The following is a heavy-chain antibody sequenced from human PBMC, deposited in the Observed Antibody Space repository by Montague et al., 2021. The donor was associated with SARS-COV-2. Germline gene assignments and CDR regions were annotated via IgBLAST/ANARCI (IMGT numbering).Heavy chain of an antibody. J-gene: IGHJ6*02. CDR2: ISSSSNPI. Sequence: SLRLSCAASVFTFSSYSMNWVRQAPGKGLEWVSYISSSSNPIYYADSVQGRFTISRDNAKNSLYLQMNSLRAEDTAVYYCARDRGGSVSSGPYYYGMDVWGQGTTVTVSS. CDR1: VFTFSSYS. CDR3: ARDRGGSVSSGPYYYGMDV. D-gene: IGHD6-19*01. V-gene: IGHV3-48*04.